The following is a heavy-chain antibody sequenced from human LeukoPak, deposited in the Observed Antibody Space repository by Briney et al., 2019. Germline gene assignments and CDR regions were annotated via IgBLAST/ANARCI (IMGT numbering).Heavy chain of an antibody. Sequence: GGSLRLSRAASGFTFSSYAMSWVRQAPGKGLEWVSAISGSGGSTYYADSLKGRFTISRDNSKNRLYLQMNSLRAEDTAVYYCAKENCSSTSCYRGHWGQGTLVTVSS. J-gene: IGHJ4*02. D-gene: IGHD2-2*01. CDR3: AKENCSSTSCYRGH. CDR1: GFTFSSYA. CDR2: ISGSGGST. V-gene: IGHV3-23*01.